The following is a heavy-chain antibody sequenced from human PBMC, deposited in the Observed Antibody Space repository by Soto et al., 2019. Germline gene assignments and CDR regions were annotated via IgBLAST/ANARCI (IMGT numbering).Heavy chain of an antibody. J-gene: IGHJ4*02. CDR2: IYYSGST. CDR3: ARLWFVEFFDY. D-gene: IGHD3-10*01. CDR1: GVSISSGDYY. Sequence: SDTLSLTCTVSGVSISSGDYYWILIRQPPGKGLEWIGSIYYSGSTYYNPSLKSRVTISVDTSKNQFSLKLSSVTAADTAVYYCARLWFVEFFDYWGQGTLDIVSS. V-gene: IGHV4-30-4*02.